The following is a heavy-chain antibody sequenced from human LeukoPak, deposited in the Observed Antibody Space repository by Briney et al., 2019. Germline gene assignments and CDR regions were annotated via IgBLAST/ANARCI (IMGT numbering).Heavy chain of an antibody. Sequence: GASVKVFCKASGYTFTDYYMHWVRQAPGQGLEWMGWINPHSAGTNYARKFEGRVTMTRDTSISTAYMELSRLRSDDTAVYYCAREDSGWYVDYWGQGTLVTVSS. CDR1: GYTFTDYY. CDR2: INPHSAGT. J-gene: IGHJ4*02. V-gene: IGHV1-2*02. CDR3: AREDSGWYVDY. D-gene: IGHD6-19*01.